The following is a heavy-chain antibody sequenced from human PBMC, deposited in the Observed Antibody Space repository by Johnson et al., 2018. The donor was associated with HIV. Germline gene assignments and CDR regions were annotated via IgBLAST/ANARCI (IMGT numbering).Heavy chain of an antibody. CDR2: IQYDASNK. V-gene: IGHV3-30*02. J-gene: IGHJ3*02. Sequence: QVQLVESGGGVVQPGGSLRLACAASAFTFSRHVMYWVRQAPGKGLEWVAVIQYDASNKKYADSVKGRFTISRDNSKNTLYLQINSLRAEDTAVYYCARDSLAHDAFDIWGQGTMVTVSS. CDR1: AFTFSRHV. CDR3: ARDSLAHDAFDI.